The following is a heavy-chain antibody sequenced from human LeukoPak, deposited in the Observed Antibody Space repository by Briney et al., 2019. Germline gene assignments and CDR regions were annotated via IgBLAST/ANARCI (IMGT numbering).Heavy chain of an antibody. CDR2: IYTSGRT. V-gene: IGHV3-23*05. Sequence: PGGSLRLSCAASGFNFRSFGMNWVRQAPGKGLEWVSGIYTSGRTRYADAVEGRFTISRDNSKNTVYLQMSSLRAEDTAVYYCAKAEGSGNQPFDYWGQGTLVTVSS. J-gene: IGHJ4*02. CDR1: GFNFRSFG. D-gene: IGHD3-10*01. CDR3: AKAEGSGNQPFDY.